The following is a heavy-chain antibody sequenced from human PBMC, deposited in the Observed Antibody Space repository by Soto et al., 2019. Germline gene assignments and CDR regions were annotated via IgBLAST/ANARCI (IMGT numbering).Heavy chain of an antibody. J-gene: IGHJ4*02. CDR2: ITTSGART. CDR3: AKGGGGDHGD. CDR1: GFTFSSSD. D-gene: IGHD2-21*02. Sequence: VQLLDSGGGVVQPGWSLRLSCEASGFTFSSSDMCWVRQAPGKGLEWISSITTSGARTFYADSVKGRFTISRDNSKNTLYLQMNSLRVDDTAVYFCAKGGGGDHGDWGQGTPVAVSS. V-gene: IGHV3-23*01.